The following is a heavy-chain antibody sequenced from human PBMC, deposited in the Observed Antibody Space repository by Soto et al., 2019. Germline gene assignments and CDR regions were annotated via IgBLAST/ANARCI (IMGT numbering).Heavy chain of an antibody. CDR3: ARDQVTYNYYYYYGMDV. J-gene: IGHJ6*02. D-gene: IGHD2-21*02. CDR1: GYTFTSYA. CDR2: INAGNGNT. Sequence: ASVKVSCKASGYTFTSYAMHWVRQAPGQRLEWMGWINAGNGNTKYSQKFQGRVTITRDTSASTAYMEPSSLRSEDTAVYYCARDQVTYNYYYYYGMDVWGQGTTVTVSS. V-gene: IGHV1-3*01.